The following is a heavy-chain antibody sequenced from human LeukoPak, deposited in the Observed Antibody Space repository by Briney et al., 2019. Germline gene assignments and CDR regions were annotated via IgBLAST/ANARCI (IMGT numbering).Heavy chain of an antibody. CDR1: GFTFSSYA. Sequence: GGSLRLSCAASGFTFSSYAMHWVRQAPGKGLEWVAVISYDGSNKYYADSVKGRFTISRDNSKNTLYLQMNSLRAEDTAVYYCARDLRALASSAFDIWGQGTMVTVSS. CDR2: ISYDGSNK. V-gene: IGHV3-30-3*01. CDR3: ARDLRALASSAFDI. D-gene: IGHD3-3*01. J-gene: IGHJ3*02.